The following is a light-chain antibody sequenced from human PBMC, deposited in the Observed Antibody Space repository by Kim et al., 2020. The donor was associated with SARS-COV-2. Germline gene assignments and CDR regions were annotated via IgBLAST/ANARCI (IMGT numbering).Light chain of an antibody. J-gene: IGKJ1*01. CDR1: QSVSSN. CDR3: QRYNDWPRT. Sequence: VSPGEGATLSCGASQSVSSNLAWYQQKPGQAPRLLIYGASTRVTGIPARFSGSGSGTEFTLTITSLQSEDFAVYYCQRYNDWPRTFGHGTKVDIK. CDR2: GAS. V-gene: IGKV3-15*01.